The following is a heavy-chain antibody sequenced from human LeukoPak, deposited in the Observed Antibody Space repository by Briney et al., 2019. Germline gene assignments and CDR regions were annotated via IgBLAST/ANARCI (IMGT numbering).Heavy chain of an antibody. V-gene: IGHV3-21*01. J-gene: IGHJ6*03. Sequence: GGSLRLSCAASGFTFSNFNMNWVRQAPGKGLGWVSCISSSGYSIYYADSVKGRFTISRDNAKNSLYLQMNSLRAEDTAVYYCARDLTDPPYYYYYIDVWGKGTTVTISS. CDR3: ARDLTDPPYYYYYIDV. CDR1: GFTFSNFN. CDR2: ISSSGYSI.